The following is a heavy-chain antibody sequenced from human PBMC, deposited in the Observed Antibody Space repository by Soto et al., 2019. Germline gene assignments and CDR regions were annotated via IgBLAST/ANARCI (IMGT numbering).Heavy chain of an antibody. Sequence: QVQLVQSGAEVKKPGSSVKVSCKASGGTFSSYTISWVRQAPGQGLEWMGRIIPILGIANYAQKFQGRVTITADKSTSTAYMELSSLRSEDTAVYYCARDQHEAAGFDPWGQGTLVTVSS. CDR3: ARDQHEAAGFDP. V-gene: IGHV1-69*08. CDR1: GGTFSSYT. D-gene: IGHD6-13*01. CDR2: IIPILGIA. J-gene: IGHJ5*02.